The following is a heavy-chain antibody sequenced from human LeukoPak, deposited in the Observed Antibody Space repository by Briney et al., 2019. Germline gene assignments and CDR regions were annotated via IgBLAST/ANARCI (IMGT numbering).Heavy chain of an antibody. Sequence: GGSLRLSCAASGFTFRTYGMHWVRQAPGKGLEWVTFIRYDGSDKYYADSVQGRFTISRDNSKNTLYLEMNSLSPDDTAVYYCARGVEPLAANTLAYWGQGTLVTVSS. CDR3: ARGVEPLAANTLAY. CDR1: GFTFRTYG. V-gene: IGHV3-30*02. CDR2: IRYDGSDK. D-gene: IGHD1-14*01. J-gene: IGHJ4*02.